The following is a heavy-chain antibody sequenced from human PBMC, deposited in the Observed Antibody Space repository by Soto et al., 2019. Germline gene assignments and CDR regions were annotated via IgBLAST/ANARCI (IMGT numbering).Heavy chain of an antibody. CDR3: ARYTHLAARRSYYYYYMDV. V-gene: IGHV4-59*08. Sequence: SQTLSLTCTVSGGSISSYYWSWIRQPPGKGLEWIGYIYYSGSTNYNPSLKSRVTISVDTSKNQFSMKLSSVTAADTAVYYCARYTHLAARRSYYYYYMDVWGKGTTVTVSS. CDR2: IYYSGST. J-gene: IGHJ6*03. D-gene: IGHD6-6*01. CDR1: GGSISSYY.